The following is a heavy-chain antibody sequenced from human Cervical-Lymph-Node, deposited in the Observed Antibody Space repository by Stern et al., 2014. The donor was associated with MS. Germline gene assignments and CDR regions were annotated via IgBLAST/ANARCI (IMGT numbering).Heavy chain of an antibody. Sequence: VQLAESGGGLVQPGRSLRLSCAASGFTFDDYAMQWDRQAPGKGLEWVSGPTWNSVSVGYADSVKGRFTISRDNAKNSLYLHMNSLRGDDTALYYCAKGSGGSGYYPVALDYWGQGTLVTVSS. J-gene: IGHJ4*02. D-gene: IGHD3-3*01. V-gene: IGHV3-9*01. CDR1: GFTFDDYA. CDR3: AKGSGGSGYYPVALDY. CDR2: PTWNSVSV.